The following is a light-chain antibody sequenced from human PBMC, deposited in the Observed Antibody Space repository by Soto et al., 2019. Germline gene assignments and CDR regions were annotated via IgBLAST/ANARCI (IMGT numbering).Light chain of an antibody. J-gene: IGKJ4*01. Sequence: DIQVTQSPSTVSACVVDRVPIICRAGQDIGSWLTWYQHKPGTVPYLLISTASSLQSGVPSRFSGSGSVTEFTLTITSLQPEDFATYYCQQANSFPLTFGGGTKVDIK. CDR1: QDIGSW. CDR2: TAS. CDR3: QQANSFPLT. V-gene: IGKV1D-12*01.